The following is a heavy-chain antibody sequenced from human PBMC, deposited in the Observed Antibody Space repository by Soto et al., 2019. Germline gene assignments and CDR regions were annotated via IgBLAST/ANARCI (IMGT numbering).Heavy chain of an antibody. D-gene: IGHD3-10*01. CDR1: GYTFTAYY. CDR2: INTKFGDT. CDR3: ARNLDYYYGPGSGHGQGF. V-gene: IGHV1-2*02. J-gene: IGHJ6*02. Sequence: QVQLVQSGAEVKEPGDSVRVSCEASGYTFTAYYIHWVQQAPGQGLEWMGWINTKFGDTTYAQDFQGRGSMTRDMSISTVYMELSRLTAGDTAIYYCARNLDYYYGPGSGHGQGFWGQGTTVTVFS.